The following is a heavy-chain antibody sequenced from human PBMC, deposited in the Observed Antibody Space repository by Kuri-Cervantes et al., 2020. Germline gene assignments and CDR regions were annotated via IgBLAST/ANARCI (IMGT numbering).Heavy chain of an antibody. V-gene: IGHV3-23*01. CDR3: AKDRAYDGNWYDS. D-gene: IGHD2-8*01. Sequence: GESLKISCAASGFTFDDYDMSWVRQAPGKGLDWVSNISDSGDRSYHTDSVKGRFTVSRDNSKNTLYVQMNSLRAEDTAVYYCAKDRAYDGNWYDSWGQGTLVTVSS. J-gene: IGHJ5*01. CDR1: GFTFDDYD. CDR2: ISDSGDRS.